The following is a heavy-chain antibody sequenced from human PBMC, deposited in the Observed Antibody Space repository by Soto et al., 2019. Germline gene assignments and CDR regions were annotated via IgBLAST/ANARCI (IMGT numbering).Heavy chain of an antibody. J-gene: IGHJ4*02. CDR2: INPNSGGT. D-gene: IGHD2-15*01. V-gene: IGHV1-2*02. CDR3: ARDLAKGGGSAGFDY. Sequence: QVQLVQSGAEVKKPGASVKVSCKASGYTFTGYYMHWVRQAPGQGLEWMGWINPNSGGTKYPQKFQGRVTMTRDTSITTVYMSLTGLNSDDTAVYYCARDLAKGGGSAGFDYWGQGTLVAVSS. CDR1: GYTFTGYY.